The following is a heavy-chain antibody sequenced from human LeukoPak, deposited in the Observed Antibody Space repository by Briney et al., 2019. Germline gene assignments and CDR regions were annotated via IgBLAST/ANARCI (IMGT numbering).Heavy chain of an antibody. CDR1: GFTFSSYW. CDR2: INSDGSST. D-gene: IGHD3-9*01. CDR3: ARVSGILPYDY. Sequence: PGGSLRLSCAASGFTFSSYWMHWVRQAPGKGLVWVSRINSDGSSTSYADSVKGRFTISRDNAKNTLYLQMNSLRAEDTAVYYCARVSGILPYDYWGQGTLVTVSS. J-gene: IGHJ4*02. V-gene: IGHV3-74*01.